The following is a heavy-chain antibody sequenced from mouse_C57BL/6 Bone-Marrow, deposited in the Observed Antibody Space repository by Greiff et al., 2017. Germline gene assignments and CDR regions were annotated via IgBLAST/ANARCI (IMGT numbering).Heavy chain of an antibody. V-gene: IGHV1-52*01. Sequence: VQLQQPGAELVRPGSSVKLSCKASGYTFTSYWMHWVKQRPIQGLEWIGNIDPSDSETHYNQKFKDKATLTVDKSSSTAYLQLSSLTSEASAVYYVARGGNDYDAGYYCDYWGQGTTLTVSS. CDR2: IDPSDSET. D-gene: IGHD2-4*01. CDR3: ARGGNDYDAGYYCDY. CDR1: GYTFTSYW. J-gene: IGHJ2*01.